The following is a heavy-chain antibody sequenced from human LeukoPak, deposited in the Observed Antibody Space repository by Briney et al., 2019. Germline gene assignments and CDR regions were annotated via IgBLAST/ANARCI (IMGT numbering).Heavy chain of an antibody. V-gene: IGHV5-51*01. CDR2: IYPGDSDT. CDR3: ARIPQVDYYDSSGYRPRAFDI. D-gene: IGHD3-22*01. CDR1: GYTFTNYW. J-gene: IGHJ3*02. Sequence: GESLKISCKGSGYTFTNYWITWVRQMPGKGLEWMGIIYPGDSDTRYSPSFQGQVTISADKSLNTAYLQWSSLTASDTAMYYCARIPQVDYYDSSGYRPRAFDIWGQGTMVTVSS.